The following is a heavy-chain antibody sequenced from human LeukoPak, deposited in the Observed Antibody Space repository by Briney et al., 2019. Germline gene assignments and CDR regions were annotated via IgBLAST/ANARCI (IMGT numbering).Heavy chain of an antibody. CDR2: IRFDGSDK. Sequence: GGSLRLSCAASGFTFSSYDMHWVRQAPGKGLEWVAFIRFDGSDKYYADSVKGRFTISRDNSKNTLYLHMNSLRAEDTAVYYCARDGSDSTGYYYALWGQGTLVTVSS. V-gene: IGHV3-30*02. CDR3: ARDGSDSTGYYYAL. D-gene: IGHD3-22*01. CDR1: GFTFSSYD. J-gene: IGHJ4*02.